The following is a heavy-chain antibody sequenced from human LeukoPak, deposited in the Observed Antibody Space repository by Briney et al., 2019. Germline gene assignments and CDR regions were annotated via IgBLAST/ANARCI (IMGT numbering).Heavy chain of an antibody. CDR2: VSSTSSFI. CDR3: ARDSAAGTIAWFDP. J-gene: IGHJ5*02. D-gene: IGHD6-13*01. V-gene: IGHV3-21*01. CDR1: GFTFSSYS. Sequence: GGSLRLSCAASGFTFSSYSINWVRQAPGKGLEWVSCVSSTSSFIYYADSVKGRFTISRDNAKNSLYLQMNSLRAEDTAVYYCARDSAAGTIAWFDPWGQGTLVTVSS.